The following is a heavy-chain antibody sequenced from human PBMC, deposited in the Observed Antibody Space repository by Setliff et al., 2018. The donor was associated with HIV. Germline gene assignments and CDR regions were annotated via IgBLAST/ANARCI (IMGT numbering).Heavy chain of an antibody. Sequence: GASVKVSCQASGYQFTAYYMHWVRQAPGQGLEWMGWINPNTGGTQYAQKFLGRVTVTRESPISTAYMELKRLRSDDTAVYYCARDNRTGYSGGWPLDYWGQGTLVTVSS. J-gene: IGHJ4*02. CDR3: ARDNRTGYSGGWPLDY. D-gene: IGHD6-19*01. CDR2: INPNTGGT. V-gene: IGHV1-2*02. CDR1: GYQFTAYY.